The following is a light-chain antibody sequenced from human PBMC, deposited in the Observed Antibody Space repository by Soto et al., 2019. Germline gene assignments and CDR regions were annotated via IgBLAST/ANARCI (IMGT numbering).Light chain of an antibody. Sequence: EIVLTQSPATLSLSPGERATLSCRASQSVSSYLAWYQQKPGQAPRLLIYDASSRATGIPARFSGSGSGTDFTLTISSLEPEDFAVYCCQHHSSWLFTFGPGTKVDIK. J-gene: IGKJ3*01. V-gene: IGKV3-11*01. CDR3: QHHSSWLFT. CDR1: QSVSSY. CDR2: DAS.